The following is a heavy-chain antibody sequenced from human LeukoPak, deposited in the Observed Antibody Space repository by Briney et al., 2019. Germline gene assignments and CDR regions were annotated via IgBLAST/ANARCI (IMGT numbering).Heavy chain of an antibody. D-gene: IGHD4-17*01. J-gene: IGHJ4*02. CDR2: ISYDGSNK. V-gene: IGHV3-30-3*01. CDR3: ARDRYGDYVSNYFDY. Sequence: QPGGSLRLSCAASGFTFSSYAMHWVRQAPGKGLEWVAVISYDGSNKYYADSVKGRFTISRDNSKNTLYLQMNSLRAEDTAVYYCARDRYGDYVSNYFDYWGQGTLVTVSS. CDR1: GFTFSSYA.